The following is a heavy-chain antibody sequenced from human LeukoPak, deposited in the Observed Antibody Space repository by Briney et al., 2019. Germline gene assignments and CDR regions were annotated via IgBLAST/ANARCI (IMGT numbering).Heavy chain of an antibody. Sequence: PGGSPRLSCAASGFTFSSCEMNWVRQAPGEGLEWVSYISSSGSTIYYADSVKGRFTISRDNAKNSLYLQMNSLRAEDTAVYYCLGFGELSFDYWGQGTLVTVSS. J-gene: IGHJ4*02. D-gene: IGHD3-10*01. CDR3: LGFGELSFDY. V-gene: IGHV3-48*03. CDR1: GFTFSSCE. CDR2: ISSSGSTI.